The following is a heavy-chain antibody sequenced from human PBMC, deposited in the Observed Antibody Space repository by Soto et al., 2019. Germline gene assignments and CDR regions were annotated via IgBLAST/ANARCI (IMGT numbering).Heavy chain of an antibody. CDR1: GGSISSSNW. D-gene: IGHD3-22*01. J-gene: IGHJ5*02. CDR2: IYHSGST. CDR3: ARIYSGYSFLGFDP. Sequence: PSETLSLTSAVSGGSISSSNWWSWVRQPPGKGLEWIGEIYHSGSTNYNPSLKSRVTISVDRSKNQFSLKLGSVTAADTAVYYCARIYSGYSFLGFDPWGQGTLVTVSS. V-gene: IGHV4-4*02.